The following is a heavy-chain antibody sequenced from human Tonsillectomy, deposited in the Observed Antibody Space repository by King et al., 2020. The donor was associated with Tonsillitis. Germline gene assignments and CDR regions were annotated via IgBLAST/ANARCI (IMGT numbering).Heavy chain of an antibody. J-gene: IGHJ6*02. CDR1: GLTLNKYD. D-gene: IGHD5-24*01. V-gene: IGHV3-13*05. Sequence: VQLVESGGALVQPGGSLRLSCAASGLTLNKYDMHWVRQVTGKGLEWVSAITSAGDPYYPGPVKGRFIVSRDHAKNSLYLQMNSLTAGDTAVYFCARAATLSTQPDSDYFYYVVDVWGQGTTVTVSS. CDR2: ITSAGDP. CDR3: ARAATLSTQPDSDYFYYVVDV.